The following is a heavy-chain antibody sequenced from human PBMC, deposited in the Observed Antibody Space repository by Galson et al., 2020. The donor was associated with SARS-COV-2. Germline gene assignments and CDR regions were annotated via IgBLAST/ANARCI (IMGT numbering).Heavy chain of an antibody. CDR1: GYMFRGYY. Sequence: ASVKVSCKASGYMFRGYYVHWVRQAPGQGLEWMGWMNPDSGGTDYAQKTQGWVIMTRDTSISTAYMELTRLTSDDTAMYYCARGLGALGITGQDYWGQGTLVTVSS. J-gene: IGHJ4*02. CDR3: ARGLGALGITGQDY. D-gene: IGHD3-10*01. V-gene: IGHV1-2*04. CDR2: MNPDSGGT.